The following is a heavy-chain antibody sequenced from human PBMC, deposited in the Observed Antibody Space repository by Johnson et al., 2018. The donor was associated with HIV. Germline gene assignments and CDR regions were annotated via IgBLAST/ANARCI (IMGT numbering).Heavy chain of an antibody. V-gene: IGHV3-15*01. CDR2: IKSNTDGGTT. J-gene: IGHJ3*02. D-gene: IGHD6-19*01. CDR1: GFTFTNAW. Sequence: VQLVESGGGLAKPGGSLRLSCAASGFTFTNAWMSWVRQAPGKGLEWVGRIKSNTDGGTTDYGAPVKGRFTISRDDSKNTLYLQMTSLKTEDTAVYYCNTHKEYQQFWGSSGWYESGAFDIWGQGTMVTVSS. CDR3: NTHKEYQQFWGSSGWYESGAFDI.